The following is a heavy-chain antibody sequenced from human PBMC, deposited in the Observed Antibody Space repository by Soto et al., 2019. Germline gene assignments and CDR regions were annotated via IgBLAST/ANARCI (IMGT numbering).Heavy chain of an antibody. CDR1: GGSISSSSYY. J-gene: IGHJ4*02. CDR3: ASLPDWGSVKS. V-gene: IGHV4-39*01. CDR2: IYYSGST. Sequence: QLQLQESGPGLVKPSETLSLTCTVCGGSISSSSYYWGWIRQPPGKGLEWIGSIYYSGSTYYNPSLKRRVTISVDTSKNQFSLKLTSVTAADTAVYYCASLPDWGSVKSWGQGTLVTVSS. D-gene: IGHD3-10*01.